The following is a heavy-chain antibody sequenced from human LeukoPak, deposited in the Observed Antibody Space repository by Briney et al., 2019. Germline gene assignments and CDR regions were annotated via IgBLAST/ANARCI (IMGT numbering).Heavy chain of an antibody. CDR1: GFTFSSYS. CDR2: ISSSSSYI. Sequence: KSWGSLTLSCAASGFTFSSYSRNWVRQAPGKGLEWVASISSSSSYIYYADSAKGRFTISRDNAKNSLYLQMDSLRAEDTAVYYCARGPTNGQAFDYWGQGTLVSVSS. J-gene: IGHJ4*02. V-gene: IGHV3-21*06. CDR3: ARGPTNGQAFDY. D-gene: IGHD2-8*01.